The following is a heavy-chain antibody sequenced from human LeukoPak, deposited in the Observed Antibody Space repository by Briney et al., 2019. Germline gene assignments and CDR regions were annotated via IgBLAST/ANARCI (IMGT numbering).Heavy chain of an antibody. CDR3: ARDSYDSSGYYYDSLGTGAFDI. CDR2: IYYSGST. D-gene: IGHD3-22*01. V-gene: IGHV4-4*02. Sequence: SGTLSLTCAVSGGSISSSNWWSWVRQPPGKGLEWIGYIYYSGSTNYNPSLKSRVTISVDTSKNQFSLKLSSVTAADTAVYYCARDSYDSSGYYYDSLGTGAFDIWGQGTMVTVSS. J-gene: IGHJ3*02. CDR1: GGSISSSNW.